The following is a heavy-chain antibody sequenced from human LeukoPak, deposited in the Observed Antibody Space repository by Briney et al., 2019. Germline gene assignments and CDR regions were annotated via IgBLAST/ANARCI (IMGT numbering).Heavy chain of an antibody. D-gene: IGHD6-19*01. J-gene: IGHJ4*02. Sequence: GGSLRLSCAASGFTFSSYSMNWVRQAPGKGLEWVSSISGTGDYIYYADSVKGRFTISRDNGKNSLFLQMNSLRAEDTAVYYCARWAAVAGTKGNWGQGTLVTVSS. CDR2: ISGTGDYI. V-gene: IGHV3-21*01. CDR3: ARWAAVAGTKGN. CDR1: GFTFSSYS.